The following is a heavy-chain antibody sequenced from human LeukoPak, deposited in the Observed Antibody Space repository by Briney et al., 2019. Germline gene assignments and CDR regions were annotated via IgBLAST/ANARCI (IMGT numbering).Heavy chain of an antibody. CDR3: ARDPGGSFDC. D-gene: IGHD1-26*01. CDR2: VRGGTIST. CDR1: GFEFSNYA. Sequence: GGSLRLSCEASGFEFSNYAMSWVRQAPGKEPQWVSTVRGGTISTNYADSVKGRFTISRDNSKNTLFLQMNSLKAEDTAVYYCARDPGGSFDCWGQGTLVTVSS. J-gene: IGHJ4*02. V-gene: IGHV3-23*01.